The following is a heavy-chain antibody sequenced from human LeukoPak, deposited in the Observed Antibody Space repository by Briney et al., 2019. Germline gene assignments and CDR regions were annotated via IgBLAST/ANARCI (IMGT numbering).Heavy chain of an antibody. CDR1: GFTFSSYW. J-gene: IGHJ4*02. D-gene: IGHD3-22*01. CDR2: IKEDGSEK. V-gene: IGHV3-7*01. Sequence: GGSLRLSCAASGFTFSSYWMSWVRQAPGKGLEWVANIKEDGSEKYYVDSVKGRFTISRDNAKNSLYLQMNSLRAEDTAVYYCARDSVHGYYDSSGYSTLFDQWGQGTLVTVSS. CDR3: ARDSVHGYYDSSGYSTLFDQ.